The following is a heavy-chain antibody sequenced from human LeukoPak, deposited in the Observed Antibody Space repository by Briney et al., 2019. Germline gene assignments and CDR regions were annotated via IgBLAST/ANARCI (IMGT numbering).Heavy chain of an antibody. D-gene: IGHD3/OR15-3a*01. CDR3: ASDFWTGYPSGY. V-gene: IGHV3-20*04. J-gene: IGHJ4*02. CDR2: INWNGGRT. CDR1: GFIFDDYG. Sequence: GGSLRLSCAASGFIFDDYGMSWVRQVPGKGLEWVSGINWNGGRTGYADSVKGRFTISRDNAKNSLYLQMNSLRAEDTALYYCASDFWTGYPSGYWGQGTLVTVSS.